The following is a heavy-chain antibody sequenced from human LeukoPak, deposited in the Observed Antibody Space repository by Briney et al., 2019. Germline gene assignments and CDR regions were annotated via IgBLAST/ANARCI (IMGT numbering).Heavy chain of an antibody. V-gene: IGHV3-74*01. CDR2: INSDGSST. J-gene: IGHJ3*02. CDR3: ARSYGTDAFDI. D-gene: IGHD1-1*01. CDR1: GFTFSSYW. Sequence: PGGSLRLSCAASGFTFSSYWMHWVRQAPGKGLVWVSRINSDGSSTSYADSVKGRFTISRDNAKNTLYLQMNSLRAEDTAVYYCARSYGTDAFDIWGQGTMVTVSS.